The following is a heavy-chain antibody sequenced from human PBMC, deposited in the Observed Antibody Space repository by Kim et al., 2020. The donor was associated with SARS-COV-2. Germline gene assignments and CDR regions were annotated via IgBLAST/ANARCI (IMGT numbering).Heavy chain of an antibody. CDR1: GGSISSYY. CDR2: IYYSGST. D-gene: IGHD3-10*01. CDR3: ARDYVSRSYYYGSGSYDYYYYGMDV. Sequence: SETLSLTCTVSGGSISSYYWSWIRQPPGKGLEWIGYIYYSGSTNYNPSLKSRVTISVDTSKNQFSLKLSSVTAADTAVYYCARDYVSRSYYYGSGSYDYYYYGMDVWGQGTTVTVSS. J-gene: IGHJ6*02. V-gene: IGHV4-59*01.